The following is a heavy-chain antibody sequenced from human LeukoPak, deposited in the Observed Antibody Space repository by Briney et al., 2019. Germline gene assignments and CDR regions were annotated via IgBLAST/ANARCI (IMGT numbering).Heavy chain of an antibody. D-gene: IGHD6-13*01. J-gene: IGHJ4*02. V-gene: IGHV4-34*01. CDR2: IRHTGST. CDR1: GVSFSGYY. CDR3: VRLGRAAGFYFFDY. Sequence: PSETLSLTCAVYGVSFSGYYWSWNRQPPGKGREWIGEIRHTGSTNYNPSLESRVTISIDTSKRHFSLKLTSVTAADTAVYYCVRLGRAAGFYFFDYWGQGSLVTVSS.